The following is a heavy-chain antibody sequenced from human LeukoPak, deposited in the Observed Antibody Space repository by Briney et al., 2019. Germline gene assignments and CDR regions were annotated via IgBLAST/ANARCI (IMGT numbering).Heavy chain of an antibody. CDR1: GYTFTGYY. V-gene: IGHV1-2*02. CDR2: INPNSGGT. CDR3: ARAFDSSGYYDY. D-gene: IGHD3-22*01. Sequence: ASVKVSCKASGYTFTGYYMHWVRQAPGQGLEWMGWINPNSGGTNYAQKFQGRVTMTRVTSISTAYMELSRLRSDDTAVYYCARAFDSSGYYDYWGQGTLVTVSS. J-gene: IGHJ4*02.